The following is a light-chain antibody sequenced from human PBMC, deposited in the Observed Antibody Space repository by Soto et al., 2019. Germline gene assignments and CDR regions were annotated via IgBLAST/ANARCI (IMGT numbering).Light chain of an antibody. Sequence: DIQMTQSPSTLSASVGDRVTITCRASQSISSWLAWYQQKPGKAPKLLIYKASSLESGVPSRLSGSGSGTEFTLTISSLQPEDFATYYCQQYNNYWTFGQGTTVELK. V-gene: IGKV1-5*03. CDR3: QQYNNYWT. CDR2: KAS. J-gene: IGKJ1*01. CDR1: QSISSW.